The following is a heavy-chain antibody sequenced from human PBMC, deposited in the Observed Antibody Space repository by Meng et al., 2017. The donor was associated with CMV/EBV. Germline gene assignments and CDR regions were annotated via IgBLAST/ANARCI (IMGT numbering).Heavy chain of an antibody. CDR2: IRYDGSNK. D-gene: IGHD3-3*01. Sequence: SCAASGFTFSSYGMHWVRQAPGKGLEWVAFIRYDGSNKYYADSVKGRFTISRDNSKNTLYLQMNSLRAEDTAVYYCAKDRGFGVVIPWFDPWGQGTLVTVSS. J-gene: IGHJ5*02. CDR3: AKDRGFGVVIPWFDP. CDR1: GFTFSSYG. V-gene: IGHV3-30*02.